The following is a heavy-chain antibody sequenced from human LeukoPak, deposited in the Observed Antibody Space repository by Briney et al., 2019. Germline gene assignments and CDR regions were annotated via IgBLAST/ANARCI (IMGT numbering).Heavy chain of an antibody. V-gene: IGHV3-53*01. CDR3: ARDRLYSSSSEDY. CDR2: IYSGGST. J-gene: IGHJ4*02. Sequence: GGSLRLSCAASGFTVSSNYMSWVRQAPGKGLEWVSVIYSGGSTYYADSVQGRFTISRHNSKNTLYLQMNSLRAEDTAVYYCARDRLYSSSSEDYRGQGILVTVSS. CDR1: GFTVSSNY. D-gene: IGHD6-6*01.